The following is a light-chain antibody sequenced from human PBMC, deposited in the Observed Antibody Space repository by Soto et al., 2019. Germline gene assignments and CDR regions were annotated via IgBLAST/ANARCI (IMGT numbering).Light chain of an antibody. CDR2: SST. V-gene: IGKV1-39*01. CDR3: QQSHSAPT. CDR1: QNIDTF. J-gene: IGKJ1*01. Sequence: DIQMTQSPSSLSASVGDSVTISCRSSQNIDTFLNWYQQKAVEAPKLLIRSSTTLQDGVPSRFTGSGSGTEFALTIGSLQPEDFASYYCQQSHSAPTFGQGTKV.